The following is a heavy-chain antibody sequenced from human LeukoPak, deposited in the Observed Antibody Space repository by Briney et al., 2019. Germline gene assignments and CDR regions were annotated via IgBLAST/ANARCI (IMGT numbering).Heavy chain of an antibody. J-gene: IGHJ3*02. CDR1: GYTFSNYW. Sequence: KPGESLKISCEGSGYTFSNYWIDWVRQMPGKGLEWMGMIYPGDSDTRYSPSFQGQVTFSADKSINTAYLQWSSLKASDTAMYYCARPIAAAAGKGYDAFDIWGQGTMVTVSS. D-gene: IGHD6-13*01. V-gene: IGHV5-51*01. CDR3: ARPIAAAAGKGYDAFDI. CDR2: IYPGDSDT.